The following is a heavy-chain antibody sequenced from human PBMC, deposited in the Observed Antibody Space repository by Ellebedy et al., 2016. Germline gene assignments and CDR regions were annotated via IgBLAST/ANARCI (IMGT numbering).Heavy chain of an antibody. V-gene: IGHV3-15*01. J-gene: IGHJ5*01. D-gene: IGHD5-12*01. Sequence: GESLKISXAASGFTFSNAWMSWVRQAPGKGLEWVGRIKRQTDGGTADYASPVKGRFTMSRDESKNTLYLQMNNLKTDDTAVYYCGTGRYEFQDSWGHGTLVTVSS. CDR3: GTGRYEFQDS. CDR1: GFTFSNAW. CDR2: IKRQTDGGTA.